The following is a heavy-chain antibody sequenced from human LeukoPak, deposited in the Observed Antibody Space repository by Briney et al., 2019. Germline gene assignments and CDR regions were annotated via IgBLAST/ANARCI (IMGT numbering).Heavy chain of an antibody. V-gene: IGHV4-59*12. Sequence: SETLSLTCTVSGGSISSYYWSWIRQPPGKGLEWIGYIYYSGTTNYNPSLKSRVTISVDTSKNQFSLKLSSVTAADTAVYYCARLGYGEYLFYSDYWGQGTLVTVSS. J-gene: IGHJ4*02. CDR3: ARLGYGEYLFYSDY. CDR2: IYYSGTT. D-gene: IGHD4-17*01. CDR1: GGSISSYY.